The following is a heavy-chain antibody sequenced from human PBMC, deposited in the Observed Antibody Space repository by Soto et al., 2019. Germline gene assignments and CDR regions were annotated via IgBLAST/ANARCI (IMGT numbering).Heavy chain of an antibody. V-gene: IGHV4-30-4*01. J-gene: IGHJ4*02. Sequence: SETLSLTCTVSGGSISSGDYYWSWIRQPPGKGLEWIGYIYYSGSTYYNPSLKSRVTISVDTSKNQFSLKLSSVTAADTAVYYCARDSSHYYDSSGYYWDFDYWGQGTLVTVSS. D-gene: IGHD3-22*01. CDR2: IYYSGST. CDR1: GGSISSGDYY. CDR3: ARDSSHYYDSSGYYWDFDY.